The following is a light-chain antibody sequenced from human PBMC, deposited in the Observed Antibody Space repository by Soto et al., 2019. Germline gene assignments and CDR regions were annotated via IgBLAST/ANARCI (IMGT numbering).Light chain of an antibody. CDR2: DVS. Sequence: QSVLTQPHSVSGSPGQSVTISCTGTSSDVGGYNYVSWYQHHPGKAPKLIIYDVSERPSGVPDRFSGSKSGYTGNTASLTISGLQAEDEADYYCCSYAGSYTHVFGSGTKVTVL. CDR1: SSDVGGYNY. J-gene: IGLJ1*01. V-gene: IGLV2-11*01. CDR3: CSYAGSYTHV.